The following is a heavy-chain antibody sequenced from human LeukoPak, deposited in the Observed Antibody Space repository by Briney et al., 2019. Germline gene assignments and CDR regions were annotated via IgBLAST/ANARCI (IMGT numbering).Heavy chain of an antibody. Sequence: WVRQAPGKGLEWIGSIYYSGSTYYNPSLKSRVTISVDTSKNQFSLKLTSVTAADTAMFYCARQMLGSDIFNIWGQGTMVTVSS. J-gene: IGHJ3*02. D-gene: IGHD3-10*02. CDR3: ARQMLGSDIFNI. V-gene: IGHV4-39*01. CDR2: IYYSGST.